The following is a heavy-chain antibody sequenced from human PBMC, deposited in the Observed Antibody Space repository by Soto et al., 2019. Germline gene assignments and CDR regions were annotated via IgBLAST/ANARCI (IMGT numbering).Heavy chain of an antibody. CDR1: GFTVSSKY. V-gene: IGHV3-66*01. Sequence: GGSLRLSCAASGFTVSSKYMTWVRQAPGKGLEWVSLIQSGGTTYYADSVKGRFTISRDTSENTLHLQMDSLRVEDTAVYYCARDDVLCDGGRCYGIPLDVWVKGTTVTVSS. CDR3: ARDDVLCDGGRCYGIPLDV. D-gene: IGHD2-15*01. CDR2: IQSGGTT. J-gene: IGHJ6*04.